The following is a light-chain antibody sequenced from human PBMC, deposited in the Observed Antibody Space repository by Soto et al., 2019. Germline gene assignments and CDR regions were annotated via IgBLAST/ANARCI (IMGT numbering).Light chain of an antibody. CDR1: SSDVGGYNY. CDR3: NAYTSTGTGV. J-gene: IGLJ1*01. V-gene: IGLV2-14*01. CDR2: EVS. Sequence: QSALTQPASVSGSPGQSITISCTGTSSDVGGYNYVSWYQQHPGKAPKLIIYEVSTRPSGVPNRFSGSKSGTTASLTSSGLQAEDEADYYCNAYTSTGTGVFGTGTKLTVL.